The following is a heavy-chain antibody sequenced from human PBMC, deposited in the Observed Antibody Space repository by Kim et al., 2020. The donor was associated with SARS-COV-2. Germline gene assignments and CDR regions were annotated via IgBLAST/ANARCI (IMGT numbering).Heavy chain of an antibody. CDR3: ARDVTTVTPLGY. V-gene: IGHV3-30*01. J-gene: IGHJ4*02. D-gene: IGHD4-17*01. Sequence: YYVDSVQGRFTISRDNSKTTLYLQMNSLRAEDTAVYYCARDVTTVTPLGYWGQGTLVTVSS.